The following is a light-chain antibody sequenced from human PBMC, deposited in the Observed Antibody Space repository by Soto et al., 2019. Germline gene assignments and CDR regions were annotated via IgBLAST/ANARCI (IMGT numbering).Light chain of an antibody. CDR1: QSVSSN. V-gene: IGKV3-15*01. Sequence: EKVMTQSPATLSVSPGERATLSCRASQSVSSNLAWYQHKPGQAPRLLIYGTTTRATGIPARFSGSGSGTEFTLTISSLQADDYATFYCQQYHTDWTFGQGTKVDI. CDR2: GTT. J-gene: IGKJ1*01. CDR3: QQYHTDWT.